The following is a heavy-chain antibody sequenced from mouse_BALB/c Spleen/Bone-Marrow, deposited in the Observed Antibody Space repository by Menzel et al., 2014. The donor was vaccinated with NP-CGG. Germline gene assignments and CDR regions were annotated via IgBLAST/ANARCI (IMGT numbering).Heavy chain of an antibody. CDR2: IYPSDSYT. CDR3: TRSGTLGAMDY. Sequence: QVQLQQSGAELVRPGASVKLSCKASGYTFTSYWINWVKQRPGQGLEWIGNIYPSDSYTNYNQKFKDKATLTVDKSSSTAYMQLSSPTSEDSAVYYCTRSGTLGAMDYWGQGTSATVSS. D-gene: IGHD4-1*01. J-gene: IGHJ4*01. CDR1: GYTFTSYW. V-gene: IGHV1-69*02.